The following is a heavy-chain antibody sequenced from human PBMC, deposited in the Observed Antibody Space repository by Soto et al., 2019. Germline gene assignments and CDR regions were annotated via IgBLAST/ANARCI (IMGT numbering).Heavy chain of an antibody. V-gene: IGHV1-3*01. J-gene: IGHJ6*02. Sequence: QVQHVQSGAEVKKPGASVKVSCKASGYTFTNYAMHWVRQAPGQRPEWMGWMNAGKGNTKYSQKFQGRVTITRETSASSAYMELSSLRSEDTAVYYCARDSSKWLVHTHYYYGMDVWGQGTTVTVSS. CDR2: MNAGKGNT. CDR3: ARDSSKWLVHTHYYYGMDV. D-gene: IGHD6-19*01. CDR1: GYTFTNYA.